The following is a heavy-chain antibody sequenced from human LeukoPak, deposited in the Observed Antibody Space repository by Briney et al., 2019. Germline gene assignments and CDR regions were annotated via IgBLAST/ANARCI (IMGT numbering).Heavy chain of an antibody. D-gene: IGHD3-10*01. Sequence: SETLSLTCTISGGSISSYYWSWIRQPAGKGLEWIGRIYTSGRTNYNPSLKSRVTMSVDTSKNQFSLKLSSVTAADTAVYYCARDYGSGSYYVAFDIWGQGTTVTVSS. CDR1: GGSISSYY. CDR2: IYTSGRT. V-gene: IGHV4-4*07. J-gene: IGHJ3*02. CDR3: ARDYGSGSYYVAFDI.